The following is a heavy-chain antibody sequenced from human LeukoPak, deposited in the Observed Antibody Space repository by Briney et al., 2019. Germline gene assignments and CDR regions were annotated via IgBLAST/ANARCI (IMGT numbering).Heavy chain of an antibody. J-gene: IGHJ5*02. CDR2: ISYDGSNK. CDR3: ARGGYSSGWFPFLRWFDP. V-gene: IGHV3-30-3*01. Sequence: GGSLRLSCAASGFTFSSYAMHWVRQAPVKGLEWVAVISYDGSNKYYADSVKGRFTISRDNSKNTLYLQMNSLRAEDTAVYYCARGGYSSGWFPFLRWFDPWGQGTLVTVSS. D-gene: IGHD6-19*01. CDR1: GFTFSSYA.